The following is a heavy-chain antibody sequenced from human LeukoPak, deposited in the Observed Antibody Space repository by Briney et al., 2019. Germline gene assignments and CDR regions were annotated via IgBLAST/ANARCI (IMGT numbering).Heavy chain of an antibody. CDR2: IYSGGTT. CDR3: ARRGDGGRSFDF. D-gene: IGHD4-23*01. CDR1: GFTVSSSY. Sequence: LTGGSLRLSCAASGFTVSSSYMSWVRQAPGKGLEWVSLIYSGGTTYYADSVKGRFTISRDDSKNTLYLQMNSPRAEDTAVYYCARRGDGGRSFDFWGQGTLVTVSS. J-gene: IGHJ4*02. V-gene: IGHV3-53*01.